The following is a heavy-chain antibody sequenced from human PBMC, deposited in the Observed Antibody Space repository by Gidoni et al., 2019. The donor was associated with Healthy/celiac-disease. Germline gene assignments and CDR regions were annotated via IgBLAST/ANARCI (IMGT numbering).Heavy chain of an antibody. CDR1: GGSISSSSYY. J-gene: IGHJ5*02. Sequence: QLQLQESGPGLVKPSKTLSLTCTVSGGSISSSSYYWGWIRQPPGKGLEWIGSIYYSGSTYYNPSLKSRVTISVDTSKNQFSLKLSSVTAADTAVYYCARGTTMIDNWFDPWGQGTLVTVSS. D-gene: IGHD3-22*01. CDR3: ARGTTMIDNWFDP. V-gene: IGHV4-39*01. CDR2: IYYSGST.